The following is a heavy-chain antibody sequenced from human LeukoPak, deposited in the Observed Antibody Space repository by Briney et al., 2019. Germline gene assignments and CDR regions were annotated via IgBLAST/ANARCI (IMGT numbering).Heavy chain of an antibody. CDR1: GFTFSSYS. CDR2: ISSSSSYI. D-gene: IGHD3-22*01. V-gene: IGHV3-21*01. J-gene: IGHJ5*02. Sequence: GGSLRLSCAASGFTFSSYSMNWVRQAPGNGLEWVSSISSSSSYIYYADSVKGRFTISRDNAKNSLYLQMNSLRAEDTAVYYCARANYSDSSAYYPWGQGTLVTVSS. CDR3: ARANYSDSSAYYP.